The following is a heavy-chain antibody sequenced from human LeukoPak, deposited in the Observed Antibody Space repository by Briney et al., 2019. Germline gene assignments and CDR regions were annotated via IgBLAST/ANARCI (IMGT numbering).Heavy chain of an antibody. CDR3: ATVSEY. CDR2: INNDGTAT. J-gene: IGHJ4*02. V-gene: IGHV3-74*01. CDR1: GFTFNYFW. Sequence: PGGSLRLSCAASGFTFNYFWMHWVRQVPGKGLVWVAGINNDGTATYYAESVKGRFTIPRDNAKNTVYLQMNGLRAEDTTVYYCATVSEYWGQGTLVTVSS.